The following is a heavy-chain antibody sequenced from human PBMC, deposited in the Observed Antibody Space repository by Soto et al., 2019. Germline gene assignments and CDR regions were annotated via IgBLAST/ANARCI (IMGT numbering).Heavy chain of an antibody. CDR2: INHSGST. CDR3: ARGPMVRGVINYFDY. J-gene: IGHJ4*02. D-gene: IGHD3-10*01. Sequence: VQLQPWGAGLLKPSETLSLTCAVYGGSFSGYYWSWIRQPPGKGLEWIGEINHSGSTNYNPSLKSRVTIAVDTSKSEFALKLSSVTAADTAVSYCARGPMVRGVINYFDYCGQGTLVTVSS. CDR1: GGSFSGYY. V-gene: IGHV4-34*01.